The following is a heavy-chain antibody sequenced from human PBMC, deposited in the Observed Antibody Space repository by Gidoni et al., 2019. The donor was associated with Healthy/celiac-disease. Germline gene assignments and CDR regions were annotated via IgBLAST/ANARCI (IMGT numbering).Heavy chain of an antibody. Sequence: QVQLQQWGAGLLKPSETLSLTCAVYGGSFSGYYWSWIRQPPGKGLEWIGEINHSGSTNYNPSLKSRVTISVDTSKNQFSLKLSSVTAADTAVYYCARRFSWNYGYYYYYMDVWGKGTTVTVSS. D-gene: IGHD1-7*01. CDR2: INHSGST. J-gene: IGHJ6*03. CDR1: GGSFSGYY. V-gene: IGHV4-34*01. CDR3: ARRFSWNYGYYYYYMDV.